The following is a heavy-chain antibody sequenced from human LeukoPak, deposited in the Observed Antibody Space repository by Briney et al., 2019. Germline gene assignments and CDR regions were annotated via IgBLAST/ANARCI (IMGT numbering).Heavy chain of an antibody. CDR1: GGSISSGGYY. J-gene: IGHJ4*02. CDR3: AISTYNWNYDY. D-gene: IGHD1-7*01. CDR2: IYYSGST. Sequence: SETLSLTCTVSGGSISSGGYYWSWSRQHPGKGLEWIGYIYYSGSTYYNPSLKRRVTISVDTSKNQFSLKLSSVTAADTAVYYCAISTYNWNYDYWGQGTLVTVSS. V-gene: IGHV4-31*03.